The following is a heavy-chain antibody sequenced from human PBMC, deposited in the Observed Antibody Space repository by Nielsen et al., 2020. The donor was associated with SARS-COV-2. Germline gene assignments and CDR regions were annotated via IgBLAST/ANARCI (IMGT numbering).Heavy chain of an antibody. CDR2: ISGSGGST. D-gene: IGHD5-12*01. CDR1: GFTFSSYA. J-gene: IGHJ4*02. Sequence: GESLKISCAASGFTFSSYAMSWVRQAPGKGLEWVSAISGSGGSTYYADSVKGRFTISRDNSKNTLYLQMNSLRAEDTAVYYCAKYIRSPAMNSGYNYWGQGTLVTVSS. V-gene: IGHV3-23*01. CDR3: AKYIRSPAMNSGYNY.